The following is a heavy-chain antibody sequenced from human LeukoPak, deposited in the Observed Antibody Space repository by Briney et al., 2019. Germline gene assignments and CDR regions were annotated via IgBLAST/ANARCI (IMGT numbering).Heavy chain of an antibody. V-gene: IGHV4-34*01. J-gene: IGHJ4*02. CDR2: INHSGST. CDR1: GGSFSGYY. CDR3: GKNFDY. Sequence: SETLSLTCAVYGGSFSGYYWSWIRQPPGKGLEWIGEINHSGSTNYNPSLKSRVTISVDTSKNQFSLKLSSVTAADTAVYYCGKNFDYWGQGTMVTVSS.